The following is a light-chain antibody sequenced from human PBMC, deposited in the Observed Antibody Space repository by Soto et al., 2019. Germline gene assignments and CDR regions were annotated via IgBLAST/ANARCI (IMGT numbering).Light chain of an antibody. V-gene: IGLV1-44*01. CDR3: ATWDDSLNGWV. CDR2: SNN. CDR1: SSNIGSNT. J-gene: IGLJ3*02. Sequence: QSVLTQPPSASGTPGQRVTISCSGSSSNIGSNTVNWYQHLPGTAPKLLIYSNNPRPSGVPDRFSGSKSGTSASLAISGRQSEDEADYYCATWDDSLNGWVFGGGTKLTVL.